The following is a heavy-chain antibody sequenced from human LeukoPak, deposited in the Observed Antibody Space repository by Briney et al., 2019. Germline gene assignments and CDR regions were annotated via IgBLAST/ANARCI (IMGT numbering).Heavy chain of an antibody. Sequence: SETLSLTCTVSGGSVYTSSYYWGWIRQSPGKGLEWIASIFYNGNTYYNPSLKSRVAISTHTSKNQFSLKLTSVTAADTAVYYCARRGENWGIAFDVWGQGTMVTVSS. V-gene: IGHV4-39*01. J-gene: IGHJ3*01. CDR3: ARRGENWGIAFDV. CDR2: IFYNGNT. D-gene: IGHD3-16*01. CDR1: GGSVYTSSYY.